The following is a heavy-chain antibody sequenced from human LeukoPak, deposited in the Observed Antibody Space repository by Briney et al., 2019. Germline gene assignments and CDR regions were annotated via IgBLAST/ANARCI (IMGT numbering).Heavy chain of an antibody. CDR3: ARGSSWYRYFQH. CDR1: GGSISSSSYY. J-gene: IGHJ1*01. D-gene: IGHD6-13*01. V-gene: IGHV4-39*07. CDR2: IYYSGST. Sequence: PSETLSLTCTVSGGSISSSSYYWGWIRQPPGKGLEWIGSIYYSGSTYYNPSLKSRVTISVDTSKNQFSLKLSSVTAADTAVYYCARGSSWYRYFQHWGQGTLVTVSS.